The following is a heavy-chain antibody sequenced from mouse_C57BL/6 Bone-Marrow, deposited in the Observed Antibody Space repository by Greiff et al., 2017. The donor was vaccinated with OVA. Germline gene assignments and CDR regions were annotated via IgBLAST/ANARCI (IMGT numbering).Heavy chain of an antibody. V-gene: IGHV1-62-2*01. CDR1: GYTFTEYT. Sequence: QVQLKQSGAELVKPGASVKLSCKASGYTFTEYTIHWVKQRSGQGLEWIGWFYPGSGSITYNEKFKDKATLTADKSSTTVSMELSRLTSEDSAVYFCARREEDYGRGRGAWFAYWGQGTLVTVSA. D-gene: IGHD1-1*01. J-gene: IGHJ3*01. CDR3: ARREEDYGRGRGAWFAY. CDR2: FYPGSGSI.